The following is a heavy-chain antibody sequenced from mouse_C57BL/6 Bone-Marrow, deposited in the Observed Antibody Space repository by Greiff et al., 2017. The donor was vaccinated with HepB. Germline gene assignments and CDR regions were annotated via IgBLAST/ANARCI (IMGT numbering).Heavy chain of an antibody. CDR3: TRAGDYDFAWFAY. D-gene: IGHD2-4*01. J-gene: IGHJ3*01. CDR1: GFTFSDYG. Sequence: DVHLVESGGGLVQPGGSLKLSCAASGFTFSDYGMAWVRQAPRKGPEWVAFISNLANSIYYADTVTGRFTISRENAKNTLYLEMSSLKSEDTAMYYCTRAGDYDFAWFAYWGQGTLVTVSA. V-gene: IGHV5-15*01. CDR2: ISNLANSI.